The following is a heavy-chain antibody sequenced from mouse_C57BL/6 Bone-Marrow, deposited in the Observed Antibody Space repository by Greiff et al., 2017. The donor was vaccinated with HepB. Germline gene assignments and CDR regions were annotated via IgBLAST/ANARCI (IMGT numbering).Heavy chain of an antibody. J-gene: IGHJ2*01. Sequence: QVQLKESGAELARPGASVKLSCKASGYTFTSYGMSWVKQRTGQGLEWIGEIYPRSGNTYYNEKFKGKATLTADKSSSTAYMELRSLTSEDSAVYFCARSRGTGNSPDYWGQGTTLTVSS. CDR1: GYTFTSYG. CDR2: IYPRSGNT. V-gene: IGHV1-81*01. D-gene: IGHD2-14*01. CDR3: ARSRGTGNSPDY.